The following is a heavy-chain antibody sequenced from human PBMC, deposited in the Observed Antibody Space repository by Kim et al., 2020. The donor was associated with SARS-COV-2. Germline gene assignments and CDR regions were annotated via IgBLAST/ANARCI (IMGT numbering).Heavy chain of an antibody. D-gene: IGHD1-26*01. J-gene: IGHJ4*02. Sequence: GGSLRLSCAASGFTFSSYAMHWVRQAPGKGLEWVAVISYDGSNKYYADSVKGRFTISRDNSKNTLYLQMNSLRAEDTAVYYCARDLKRVGATLNYWGQGTLVTVSS. CDR1: GFTFSSYA. V-gene: IGHV3-30-3*01. CDR2: ISYDGSNK. CDR3: ARDLKRVGATLNY.